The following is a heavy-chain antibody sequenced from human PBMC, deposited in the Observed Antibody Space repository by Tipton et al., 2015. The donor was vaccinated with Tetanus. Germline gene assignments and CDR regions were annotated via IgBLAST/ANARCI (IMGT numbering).Heavy chain of an antibody. CDR3: ATTADSWFDP. J-gene: IGHJ5*02. Sequence: LRLSCNVYGGSISSGTYYWNWIRQPPGKGLEWIGSIYSYSGSTFQNPSLKSRVTISLDRSKNQFSLKLSSVTAADTAVYYCATTADSWFDPWGQGTLVTVSS. CDR1: GGSISSGTYY. CDR2: IYSYSGST. V-gene: IGHV4-39*01. D-gene: IGHD1-1*01.